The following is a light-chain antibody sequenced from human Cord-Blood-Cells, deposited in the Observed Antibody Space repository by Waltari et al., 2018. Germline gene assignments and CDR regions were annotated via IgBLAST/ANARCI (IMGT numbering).Light chain of an antibody. Sequence: QSALTQPASVSGSPGQSITISCTGTSSDVGSYNLVPLYQQHPGKAPKLMIYEGSKRPSGVSNRFSGSKSGNTASLTISGLQAEDEADYYCCSYAGSSTVVFGGGTKLTVL. J-gene: IGLJ2*01. CDR1: SSDVGSYNL. V-gene: IGLV2-23*01. CDR2: EGS. CDR3: CSYAGSSTVV.